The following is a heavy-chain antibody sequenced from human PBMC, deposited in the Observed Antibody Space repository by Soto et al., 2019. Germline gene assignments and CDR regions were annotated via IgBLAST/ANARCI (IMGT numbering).Heavy chain of an antibody. D-gene: IGHD3-3*01. CDR2: ISGSGSST. CDR1: GFTFSSYS. CDR3: AKAVTISGSFYYGMDV. V-gene: IGHV3-23*01. J-gene: IGHJ6*02. Sequence: GGSLRLSCAASGFTFSSYSMNWVRQAPGKGLEWVSGISGSGSSTYYADSVKGRFTISRDNSKNRMYLQVHSLRAEDTAAYYCAKAVTISGSFYYGMDVWGQGTTVTVSS.